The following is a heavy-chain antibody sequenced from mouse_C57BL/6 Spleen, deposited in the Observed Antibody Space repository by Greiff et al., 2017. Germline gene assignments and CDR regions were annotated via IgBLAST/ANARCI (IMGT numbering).Heavy chain of an antibody. CDR3: ARGDYLWYFDV. CDR2: IDPSDSYT. CDR1: GYTFTSYW. V-gene: IGHV1-59*01. D-gene: IGHD2-4*01. Sequence: QVQLQQPGAELVRPGTSVKLSCKASGYTFTSYWMHWVKQRPGQGLEWIGVIDPSDSYTNYNQKFKGKASLTVDTSSSTAYMQLSSLTSEDSAVYYCARGDYLWYFDVWGTGTTVTVSA. J-gene: IGHJ1*03.